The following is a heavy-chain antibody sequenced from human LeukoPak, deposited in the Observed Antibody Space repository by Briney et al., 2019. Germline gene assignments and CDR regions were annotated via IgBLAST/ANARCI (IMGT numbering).Heavy chain of an antibody. D-gene: IGHD3-9*01. J-gene: IGHJ4*02. CDR1: GFTLSSYW. V-gene: IGHV3-7*01. CDR2: IKQDGTEK. CDR3: ARSPSGVLRYFDWPFDY. Sequence: GGSLRLSCAASGFTLSSYWMSWVRQTPGKGLEWVASIKQDGTEKYYVDSVRGRITISRDNAKNSLYLQMNSLRAEDTAVYYCARSPSGVLRYFDWPFDYWGQGTLVTVSS.